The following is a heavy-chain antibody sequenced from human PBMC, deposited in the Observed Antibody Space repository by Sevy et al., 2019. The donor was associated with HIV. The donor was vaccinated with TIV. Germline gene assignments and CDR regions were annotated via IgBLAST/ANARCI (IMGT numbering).Heavy chain of an antibody. CDR3: LREACIHTGCHSLADF. V-gene: IGHV3-23*01. Sequence: GGSLRLSCAASGFTFSSYAMSWVRQTPGKGLEWVSAISGSDGRTYYIDSVKGRFTITRDNSKNTVDLHMSSLRADDTAFYYCLREACIHTGCHSLADFWGQGTLVTVSS. CDR2: ISGSDGRT. J-gene: IGHJ1*01. CDR1: GFTFSSYA. D-gene: IGHD5-18*01.